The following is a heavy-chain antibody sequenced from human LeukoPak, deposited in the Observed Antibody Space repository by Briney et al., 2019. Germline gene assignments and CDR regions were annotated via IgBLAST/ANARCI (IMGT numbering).Heavy chain of an antibody. D-gene: IGHD3-22*01. CDR2: ISSRSSYI. V-gene: IGHV3-21*01. Sequence: GGSLRLSCAASGFTFSSYSMNWVRQAPGKGLEWVSSISSRSSYIYYADSVKGRFTISRDNAKNSLYLQMISLRAEDTAVYYCARDDSLTYYYDTSGYYSWGQGTLVTASS. J-gene: IGHJ4*02. CDR1: GFTFSSYS. CDR3: ARDDSLTYYYDTSGYYS.